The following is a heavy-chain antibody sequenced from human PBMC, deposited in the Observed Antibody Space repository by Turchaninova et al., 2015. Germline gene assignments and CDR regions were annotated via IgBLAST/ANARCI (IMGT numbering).Heavy chain of an antibody. D-gene: IGHD6-19*01. V-gene: IGHV2-5*02. Sequence: QITLKESGPTLVKPTQTLTLTCTFSGFSLSTSGVGVGWIRQPPGKALEWLAPIYWDNDKRYSPSLKSRLTITKDTSKNQVFLTMTNMDPVDTATYYCAHRTVAGTNWGQGTLVTVSS. CDR1: GFSLSTSGVG. CDR2: IYWDNDK. J-gene: IGHJ4*02. CDR3: AHRTVAGTN.